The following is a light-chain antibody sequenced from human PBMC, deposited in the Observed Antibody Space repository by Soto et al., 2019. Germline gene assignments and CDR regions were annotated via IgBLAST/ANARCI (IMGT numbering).Light chain of an antibody. CDR2: DAS. CDR3: QHRSNWPLT. J-gene: IGKJ4*01. CDR1: QSVSSY. V-gene: IGKV3-11*01. Sequence: EIVLTQSPATLSLSPGERATLSCRASQSVSSYLAWYQQKPGQAPRLLIYDASNRATGIPARFSGSGSGTDFPLTISSLEPDDFAVYYCQHRSNWPLTFGGGTKVEIK.